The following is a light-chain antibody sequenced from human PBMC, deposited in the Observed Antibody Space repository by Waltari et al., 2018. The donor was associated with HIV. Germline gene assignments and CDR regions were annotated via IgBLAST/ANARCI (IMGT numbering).Light chain of an antibody. Sequence: DIQMTQSPSSLSASVGDRVTITCRASQHISTYLNWYQQKPGRAPNLLIYSATSLQSGVPSRFSGSGSGTEFTLTISSVQPEDFATYYCQQSYSTPRTFGQGTKLEIK. CDR3: QQSYSTPRT. V-gene: IGKV1-39*01. J-gene: IGKJ2*01. CDR2: SAT. CDR1: QHISTY.